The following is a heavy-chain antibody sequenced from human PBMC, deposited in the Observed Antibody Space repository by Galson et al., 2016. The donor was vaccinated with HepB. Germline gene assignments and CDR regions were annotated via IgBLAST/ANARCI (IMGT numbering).Heavy chain of an antibody. V-gene: IGHV3-30*04. Sequence: SLRLSCAASGFTSSIYAMHWVRQAPGKGLEWVAVISYDGSNKYYADSVKGRFTIPRDNSMDTLYLQMHSLRPDDTAVYYCGRGPLALTVAATGANLDNWGQGTLVTVSS. CDR3: GRGPLALTVAATGANLDN. J-gene: IGHJ4*02. D-gene: IGHD6-19*01. CDR2: ISYDGSNK. CDR1: GFTSSIYA.